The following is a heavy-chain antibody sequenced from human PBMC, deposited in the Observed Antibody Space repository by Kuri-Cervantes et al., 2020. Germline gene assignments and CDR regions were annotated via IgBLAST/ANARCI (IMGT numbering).Heavy chain of an antibody. CDR1: GFTFSSYW. CDR2: IWYDGSNK. Sequence: LSLTCAASGFTFSSYWMSWVRQAPGKGLEWVAVIWYDGSNKYYADSVKGRFTISRDNSKNTLYLQMNSLRAEDTAVYYCARDGHYYYGSGSPDYWGQGTLVTVSS. CDR3: ARDGHYYYGSGSPDY. D-gene: IGHD3-10*01. J-gene: IGHJ4*02. V-gene: IGHV3-33*08.